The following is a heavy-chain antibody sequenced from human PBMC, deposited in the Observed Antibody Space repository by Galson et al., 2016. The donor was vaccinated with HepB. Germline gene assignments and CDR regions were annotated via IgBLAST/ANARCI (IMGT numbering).Heavy chain of an antibody. CDR3: ARVYDYVWVGSHFDY. J-gene: IGHJ4*02. CDR1: GFTVSNNF. Sequence: SLRLSCAASGFTVSNNFMRWVRQAPGKGLEWVSLIYSGGGTHYVDSVKGRFIISRDNAKNTVYLQMDSLRAEDTAVYYCARVYDYVWVGSHFDYWGQGTLVTVSP. CDR2: IYSGGGT. V-gene: IGHV3-66*01. D-gene: IGHD3-16*01.